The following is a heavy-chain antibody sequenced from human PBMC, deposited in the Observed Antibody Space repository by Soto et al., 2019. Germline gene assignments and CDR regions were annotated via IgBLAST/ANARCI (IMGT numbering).Heavy chain of an antibody. V-gene: IGHV4-30-4*01. D-gene: IGHD3-10*01. Sequence: LSLTCNVSGGPIKTGDYYWNWIRQLPGKGLEWIGYVFYSGATNYSPSLKSRAAISMDTSKNQFSLSLTSVTAADTAVYYCARAGFSYGHLLFWGQGIRVTVSS. J-gene: IGHJ4*02. CDR2: VFYSGAT. CDR3: ARAGFSYGHLLF. CDR1: GGPIKTGDYY.